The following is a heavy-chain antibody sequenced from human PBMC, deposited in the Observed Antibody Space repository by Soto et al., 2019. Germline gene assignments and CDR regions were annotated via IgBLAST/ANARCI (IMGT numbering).Heavy chain of an antibody. Sequence: ASVKVSCKASGYTFTSYAMHWVRQAPGQRLEWMGWINAGNGNTKYSQKFQGRVTITRDTSASTAYMELSSLRAEDTAVYYCARADYGDYGIDYWGQGTLVTVSS. V-gene: IGHV1-3*01. CDR3: ARADYGDYGIDY. D-gene: IGHD4-17*01. CDR2: INAGNGNT. CDR1: GYTFTSYA. J-gene: IGHJ4*02.